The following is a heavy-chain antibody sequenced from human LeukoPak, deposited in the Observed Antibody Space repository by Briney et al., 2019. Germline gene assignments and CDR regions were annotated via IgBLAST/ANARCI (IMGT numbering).Heavy chain of an antibody. CDR2: ISGSDGST. V-gene: IGHV3-23*01. CDR1: GFTFSSYA. CDR3: AKYYYDSSGYSYFDY. J-gene: IGHJ4*02. Sequence: GGSLRLSCAASGFTFSSYAMSWVRQAPGKGLEWVSAISGSDGSTYYADSVKGRFTISRDNSKNTLYLQMNSLRAEDTAVYYCAKYYYDSSGYSYFDYWGQGTLVTVSS. D-gene: IGHD3-22*01.